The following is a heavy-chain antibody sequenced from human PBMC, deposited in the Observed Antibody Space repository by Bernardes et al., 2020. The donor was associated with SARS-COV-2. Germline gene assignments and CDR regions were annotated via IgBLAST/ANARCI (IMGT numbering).Heavy chain of an antibody. CDR2: ISATGTYI. D-gene: IGHD3-22*01. V-gene: IGHV3-21*01. J-gene: IGHJ3*02. Sequence: GGSLRLSCAASGFSFGLYSMNWVRQAPGKGLEWVSCISATGTYIYYSDSLKGRFTISRDNAKNSLYLQISSLRAEDTAVYYCARDVPSYSTGYYYPSAFDIWGRGTMVTASS. CDR1: GFSFGLYS. CDR3: ARDVPSYSTGYYYPSAFDI.